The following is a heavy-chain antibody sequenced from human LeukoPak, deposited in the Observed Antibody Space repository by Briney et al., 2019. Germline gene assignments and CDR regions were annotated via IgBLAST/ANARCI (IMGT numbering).Heavy chain of an antibody. CDR3: AELGITMIGGV. CDR2: IRWDSGST. V-gene: IGHV3-9*01. CDR1: GFTFNKYA. D-gene: IGHD3-10*02. Sequence: PGGSLRLSCAASGFTFNKYAMYWVRQAPGKGLEWVSRIRWDSGSTDYADSVKGRFTISRDNAKNSLYLQMNSLRAEDTAVYYCAELGITMIGGVWGKGTTVTISS. J-gene: IGHJ6*04.